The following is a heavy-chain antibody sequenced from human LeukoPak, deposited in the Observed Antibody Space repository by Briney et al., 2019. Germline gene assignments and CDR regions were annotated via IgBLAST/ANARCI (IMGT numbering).Heavy chain of an antibody. Sequence: SETPSLTCAVSGGSFSGYYWTWIRQPPGKGLEWIGEINHSGNANYNPSLKSRVTISLDMSENHFPLKLTSVTAADTAVYYCARGQGTVTTHWGQGTLVTVSS. V-gene: IGHV4-34*01. CDR2: INHSGNA. CDR1: GGSFSGYY. CDR3: ARGQGTVTTH. J-gene: IGHJ4*02. D-gene: IGHD4-17*01.